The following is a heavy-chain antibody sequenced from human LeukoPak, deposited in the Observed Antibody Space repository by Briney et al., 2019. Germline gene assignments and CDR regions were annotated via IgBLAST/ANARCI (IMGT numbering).Heavy chain of an antibody. D-gene: IGHD1-26*01. CDR3: ARDNSVGDNAWWFDP. J-gene: IGHJ5*02. Sequence: GASVKVSCKASGGTFSSYAISWVRQAPGQGLEWMGGIIPIFGTANYVQEFQGRVTMTRDMSTSTDYMELSSLRSEDTAIYYCARDNSVGDNAWWFDPWGQGTLVTVSS. CDR2: IIPIFGTA. V-gene: IGHV1-69*05. CDR1: GGTFSSYA.